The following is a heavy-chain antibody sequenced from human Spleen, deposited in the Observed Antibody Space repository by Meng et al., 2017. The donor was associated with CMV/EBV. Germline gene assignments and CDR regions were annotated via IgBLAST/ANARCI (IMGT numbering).Heavy chain of an antibody. D-gene: IGHD6-13*01. CDR3: AHSQLIGSPYSSSWGPAESNFDY. V-gene: IGHV2-5*02. Sequence: QITLKESGPTLVKPTXTLTLTCTFSGFSLSTSGVGVGWIRQPPGKALEWLALIYWDDDKRYSPSLKSRLTITKDTSKNQVVLTMTNMDPVDTATYYCAHSQLIGSPYSSSWGPAESNFDYWGQGTLVTVSS. J-gene: IGHJ4*02. CDR1: GFSLSTSGVG. CDR2: IYWDDDK.